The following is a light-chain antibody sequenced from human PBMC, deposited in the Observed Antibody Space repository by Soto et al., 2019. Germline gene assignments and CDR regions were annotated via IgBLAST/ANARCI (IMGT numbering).Light chain of an antibody. CDR1: ENVYEY. CDR3: QQRSKWVT. Sequence: EIELTQSPATLSLSPGERATLSCRASENVYEYLAWYQQKAGQAPRLRIYDAIHRATGIPARFSGSGSGTDFTLTISSLEAEDFGGYYCQQRSKWVTIGRWTKVEIK. V-gene: IGKV3-11*01. CDR2: DAI. J-gene: IGKJ4*01.